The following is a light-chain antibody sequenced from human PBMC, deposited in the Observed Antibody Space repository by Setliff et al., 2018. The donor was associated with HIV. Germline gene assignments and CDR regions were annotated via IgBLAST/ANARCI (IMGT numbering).Light chain of an antibody. CDR2: DVN. V-gene: IGLV2-14*03. CDR3: CSYSRGSTYV. CDR1: SNDIGRFNY. Sequence: QSALTQPASVTGAPGQSITISCTGTSNDIGRFNYVSWYKQFPGKGPTLVIFDVNQRPSGVSNRFSGSKSGNIASLIISGLQAEGEADYFCCSYSRGSTYVFGTGTRSPS. J-gene: IGLJ1*01.